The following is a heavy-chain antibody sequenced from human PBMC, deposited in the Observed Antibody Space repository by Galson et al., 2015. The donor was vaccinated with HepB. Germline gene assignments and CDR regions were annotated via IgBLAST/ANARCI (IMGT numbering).Heavy chain of an antibody. CDR3: ARDPVQGFVRYYFDY. J-gene: IGHJ4*02. CDR1: GFTFSSYG. V-gene: IGHV3-33*08. CDR2: IWHDGSNK. Sequence: SLRLSCAASGFTFSSYGMHWVRQAPGKGLEWVAVIWHDGSNKYYADSVKGRFTISRDNSKNTLYLQMNSLRAEDTAVYYCARDPVQGFVRYYFDYWGQGTLVTVSS. D-gene: IGHD3-10*01.